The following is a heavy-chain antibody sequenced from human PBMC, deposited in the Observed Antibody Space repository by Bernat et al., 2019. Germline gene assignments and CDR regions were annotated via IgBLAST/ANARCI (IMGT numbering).Heavy chain of an antibody. V-gene: IGHV3-15*01. J-gene: IGHJ4*02. Sequence: EVQLVESGGGLVQPGGSLRLSCAASGFTFSNAWMSWVRQAPGKGLEWVGRIKSKTDGGTTDHAAPVKGRFTISRDDSKNTLYLQMNSLKTEDTGVYYCTTDSKIGYSYGYYFDYWGQGTLVTVSS. CDR2: IKSKTDGGTT. D-gene: IGHD5-18*01. CDR3: TTDSKIGYSYGYYFDY. CDR1: GFTFSNAW.